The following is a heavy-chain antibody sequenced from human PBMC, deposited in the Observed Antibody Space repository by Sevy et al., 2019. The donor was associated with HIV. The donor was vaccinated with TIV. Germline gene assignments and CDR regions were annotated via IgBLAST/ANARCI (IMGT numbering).Heavy chain of an antibody. V-gene: IGHV4-59*01. Sequence: SETLSLTCTVSGGSISSYYWSWIRQPPGKGLEWIGYIYYSGSTNYNPSLKSRVTISVDTSKNQFSLKLSSVTAADTAVYYCARELRTHYYYYYMDVWGKGTTVTVSS. D-gene: IGHD2-2*01. CDR3: ARELRTHYYYYYMDV. CDR1: GGSISSYY. CDR2: IYYSGST. J-gene: IGHJ6*03.